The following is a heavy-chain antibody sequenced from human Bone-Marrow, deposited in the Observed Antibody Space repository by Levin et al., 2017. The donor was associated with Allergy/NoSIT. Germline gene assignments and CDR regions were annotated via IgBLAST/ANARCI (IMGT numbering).Heavy chain of an antibody. Sequence: GESLKISCKASGYALTDLSIHWVRQAPGKGLEWMGGFDLEDGKLVYAQKFQGRVAMTEDTSTDTAYMELSSLISDDTAGYYCATFYGPGISFDYWGQGTLVTVSS. V-gene: IGHV1-24*01. CDR2: FDLEDGKL. D-gene: IGHD2/OR15-2a*01. CDR3: ATFYGPGISFDY. CDR1: GYALTDLS. J-gene: IGHJ4*02.